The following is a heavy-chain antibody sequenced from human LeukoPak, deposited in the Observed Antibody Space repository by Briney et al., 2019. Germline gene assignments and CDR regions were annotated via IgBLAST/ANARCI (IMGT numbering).Heavy chain of an antibody. D-gene: IGHD6-6*01. V-gene: IGHV1-2*02. CDR1: GYTFTGYY. CDR2: INPNSGGT. J-gene: IGHJ4*02. Sequence: GASVKVSCKASGYTFTGYYMHWVRQAPGQGLEWMGWINPNSGGTNYAQKFQGRVTMTRDTSISTAYMELSRLRSDDTAVYYCARDLLVVRKGYSSSSPHDFDDYWGQGTLVTVSS. CDR3: ARDLLVVRKGYSSSSPHDFDDY.